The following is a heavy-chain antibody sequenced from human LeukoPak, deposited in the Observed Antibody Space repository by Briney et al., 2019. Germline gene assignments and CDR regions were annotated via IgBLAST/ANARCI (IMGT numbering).Heavy chain of an antibody. J-gene: IGHJ3*02. V-gene: IGHV4-39*07. CDR2: IYYSGST. D-gene: IGHD2-2*01. Sequence: SETLSLTCAVSGGSITNRTHYWGWVRQPPGKGLVWIVSIYYSGSTYYNPSLKSRVTISVDTSKNQFSLRLSSVTAADTAVYYCAREYQPHPHDAFDIWGQGTVVTVSS. CDR3: AREYQPHPHDAFDI. CDR1: GGSITNRTHY.